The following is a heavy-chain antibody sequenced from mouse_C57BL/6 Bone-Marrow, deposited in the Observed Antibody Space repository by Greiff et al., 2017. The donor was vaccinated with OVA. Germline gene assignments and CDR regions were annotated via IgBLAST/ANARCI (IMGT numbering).Heavy chain of an antibody. V-gene: IGHV5-17*01. Sequence: EVQRVESGGGLVKPGGSLKLSCAASGFTFSDYGMHWVRQAPEKGLEWVAYISSGSSTIYYADTVKGRFTISRDNAKNTLFLQLTSLGSEDTAMYYCARHGTTTVVPFDYWGQGTTLTVSS. CDR3: ARHGTTTVVPFDY. J-gene: IGHJ2*01. D-gene: IGHD1-1*01. CDR2: ISSGSSTI. CDR1: GFTFSDYG.